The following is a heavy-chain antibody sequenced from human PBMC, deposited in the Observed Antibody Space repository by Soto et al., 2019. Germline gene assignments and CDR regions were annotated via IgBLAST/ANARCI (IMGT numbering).Heavy chain of an antibody. CDR2: IYYSGST. CDR1: GGSVSSGSYY. Sequence: SETLSLTCTVSGGSVSSGSYYWSWIRQPPGRGLEWIGYIYYSGSTNYNPSLKSRVTISVDTSKNQFSLKLSSATAADTAVYYCARERAYYYDSSGYYLGYFDYWGQGTLVTVSS. D-gene: IGHD3-22*01. CDR3: ARERAYYYDSSGYYLGYFDY. V-gene: IGHV4-61*01. J-gene: IGHJ4*02.